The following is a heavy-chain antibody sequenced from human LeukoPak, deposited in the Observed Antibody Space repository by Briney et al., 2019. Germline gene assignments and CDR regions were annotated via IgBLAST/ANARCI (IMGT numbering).Heavy chain of an antibody. CDR1: GGTFSSYA. V-gene: IGHV1-2*04. CDR2: INPNSGGT. J-gene: IGHJ2*01. CDR3: AGLDGGGIYWYFDL. Sequence: ASVKVSCKASGGTFSSYAISWVRQAPGQGLEWMGWINPNSGGTNYAQKFQGWVTMTRDTSISTAYMELSRLRSDDTAVYYCAGLDGGGIYWYFDLWGRGTLVTVSS. D-gene: IGHD5-24*01.